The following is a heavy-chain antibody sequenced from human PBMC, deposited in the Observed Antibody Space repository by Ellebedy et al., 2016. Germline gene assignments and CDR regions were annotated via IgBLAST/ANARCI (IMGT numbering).Heavy chain of an antibody. CDR2: IIPILGIA. V-gene: IGHV1-69*04. J-gene: IGHJ5*02. D-gene: IGHD5-12*01. CDR1: GGAFSSSA. CDR3: ARDPNLSGGLRKANWFDP. Sequence: SVKVSCXAPGGAFSSSAISWVRQAPGQGLEWMGRIIPILGIANYAQKFQGRVTITADKSTSTAYMELSSLRSDDTAVYYCARDPNLSGGLRKANWFDPWGQGTLVTVSS.